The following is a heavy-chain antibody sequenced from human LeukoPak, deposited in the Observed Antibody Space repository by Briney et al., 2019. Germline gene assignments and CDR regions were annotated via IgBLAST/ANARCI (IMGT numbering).Heavy chain of an antibody. V-gene: IGHV4-59*12. CDR2: IYHSGST. CDR3: ARGMVRGDPVSPFDY. CDR1: GGSISSYY. D-gene: IGHD3-10*01. J-gene: IGHJ4*02. Sequence: EASETLSLTCTVSGGSISSYYWSWIRQPPGKGLEWIGEIYHSGSTNYNPSLQSRVTISVDKSKNQFSLKLSSVTAADTAVYYCARGMVRGDPVSPFDYWGQGTLVTVSS.